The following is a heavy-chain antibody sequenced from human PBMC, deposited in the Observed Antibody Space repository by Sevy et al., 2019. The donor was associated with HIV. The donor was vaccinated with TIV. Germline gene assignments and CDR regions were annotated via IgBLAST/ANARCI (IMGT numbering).Heavy chain of an antibody. J-gene: IGHJ4*02. CDR1: GGSFSGYY. CDR2: INHSGST. V-gene: IGHV4-34*01. CDR3: ARAHYQPQDFDFFDY. Sequence: SETLSLTCAVYGGSFSGYYWSWIRQPPGKGLEWIGEINHSGSTNYNPSLKSRVTISVDTSKNQFSLKLSSVTAADTAVYYCARAHYQPQDFDFFDYWGQGTLVTVSS. D-gene: IGHD2-2*01.